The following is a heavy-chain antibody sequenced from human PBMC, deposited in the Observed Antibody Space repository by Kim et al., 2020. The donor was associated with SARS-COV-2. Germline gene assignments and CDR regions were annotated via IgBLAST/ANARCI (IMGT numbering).Heavy chain of an antibody. CDR3: ARETVAGTLDWDFDV. Sequence: SETLSLTCAVYGGSFSGNYWSWIRQTPGKGLEWIGEINHSGRTNDNPSLKSRVTISVDTSKNQFSLKLSAVTAADTAVYYCARETVAGTLDWDFDVWGGG. CDR1: GGSFSGNY. D-gene: IGHD6-19*01. CDR2: INHSGRT. J-gene: IGHJ2*01. V-gene: IGHV4-34*01.